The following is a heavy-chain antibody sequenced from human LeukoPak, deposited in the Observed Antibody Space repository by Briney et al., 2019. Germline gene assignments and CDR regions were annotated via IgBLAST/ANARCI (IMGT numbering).Heavy chain of an antibody. CDR1: GYTFTSYD. J-gene: IGHJ5*02. D-gene: IGHD5-24*01. CDR3: ARGPARRWLQLRGYWFDP. Sequence: GASVKVSCKASGYTFTSYDINWVRQATGQGLEWMGWMNPNSGNTGYAQKFQGRVTMTRNTSISTAYMELSSLRSEDTAVYYCARGPARRWLQLRGYWFDPWGQGTLVTVSS. CDR2: MNPNSGNT. V-gene: IGHV1-8*01.